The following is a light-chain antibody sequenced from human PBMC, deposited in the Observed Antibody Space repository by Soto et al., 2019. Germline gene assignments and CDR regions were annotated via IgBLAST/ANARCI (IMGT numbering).Light chain of an antibody. J-gene: IGLJ3*02. CDR3: AAWDDGLNGWL. V-gene: IGLV1-44*01. Sequence: QSVLTQPPSASGTPGQRVTISCSGSNSNVGNNTVNWYQQFPGTSTRLLIEANNQRASGVPDRFSGSKSANSASLAISGLKSEDEADYYCAAWDDGLNGWLFGGGTKLTVL. CDR1: NSNVGNNT. CDR2: ANN.